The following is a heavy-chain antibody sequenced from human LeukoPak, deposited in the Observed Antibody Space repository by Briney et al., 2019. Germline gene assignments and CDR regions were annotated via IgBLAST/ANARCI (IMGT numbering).Heavy chain of an antibody. CDR3: ARDRSSERYSYDFWSGYEEYYYMDV. CDR2: TRNKANSYTT. CDR1: GFTFSDHY. V-gene: IGHV3-72*01. J-gene: IGHJ6*03. D-gene: IGHD3-3*01. Sequence: GGSLRLSCAASGFTFSDHYMDWVRQAPGKGLEWVGRTRNKANSYTTEYAASVKGRFTISRDDSKNSLYLQMNSLETEDTAVYYCARDRSSERYSYDFWSGYEEYYYMDVWGKGTTVTVSS.